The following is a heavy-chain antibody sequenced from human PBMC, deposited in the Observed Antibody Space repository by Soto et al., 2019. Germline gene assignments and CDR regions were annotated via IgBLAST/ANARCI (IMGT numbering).Heavy chain of an antibody. D-gene: IGHD6-13*01. Sequence: QVQLVQSGAEVKKPGSSVKVSCKASGGTFSSYTISWVRQAPGQGLEWMGRIIPILGIANYAQKFQGRFTITADKSTSTAYMELSSLRSEDTAVYYCARDSVIAAAGTERDYWGQGTLVTVSS. J-gene: IGHJ4*02. CDR1: GGTFSSYT. V-gene: IGHV1-69*08. CDR2: IIPILGIA. CDR3: ARDSVIAAAGTERDY.